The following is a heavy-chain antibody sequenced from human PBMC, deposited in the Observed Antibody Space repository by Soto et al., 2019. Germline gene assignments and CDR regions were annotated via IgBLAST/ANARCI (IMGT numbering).Heavy chain of an antibody. J-gene: IGHJ4*02. V-gene: IGHV4-30-4*01. Sequence: PSETLSLTCTVSGGSISSGDYYWSWIRQPPGKGLEWIGYIYYSGSTYYNPSLKSRVTISVDTSKNHFSLKLSSVTAADTAVYHCARAFDILTRYYFDYWGQGTLVTVSS. D-gene: IGHD3-9*01. CDR3: ARAFDILTRYYFDY. CDR2: IYYSGST. CDR1: GGSISSGDYY.